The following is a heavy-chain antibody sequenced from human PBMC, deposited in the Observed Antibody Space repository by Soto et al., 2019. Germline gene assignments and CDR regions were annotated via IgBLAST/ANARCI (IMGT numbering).Heavy chain of an antibody. J-gene: IGHJ4*02. Sequence: QVQLVQSGAEVKKPGSSVKVSCKASGGTFSSYAISWVRQAPGQGLEWMGGIIPIFGTANYAQKFQGRVTMTADESTSTAYMELSSLRSEDTAVYDCARSQGVSSGWYETYYFDYWGQGTLVTVSS. CDR2: IIPIFGTA. V-gene: IGHV1-69*01. CDR1: GGTFSSYA. CDR3: ARSQGVSSGWYETYYFDY. D-gene: IGHD6-19*01.